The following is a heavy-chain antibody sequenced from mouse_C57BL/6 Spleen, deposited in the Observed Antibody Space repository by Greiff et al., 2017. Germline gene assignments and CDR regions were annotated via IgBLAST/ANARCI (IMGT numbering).Heavy chain of an antibody. J-gene: IGHJ2*01. Sequence: QVQLQQPGAELVMPGASVKLSCKASGYTFTSYWMHWVKQRPGQGLEWIGEIDPSDSYNNYNQKFQGKSTLTVDKSSITAYMQLSSLTSEDSAVYYCARGDYFDDWGQGTTLTVSS. CDR3: ARGDYFDD. CDR2: IDPSDSYN. CDR1: GYTFTSYW. V-gene: IGHV1-69*01.